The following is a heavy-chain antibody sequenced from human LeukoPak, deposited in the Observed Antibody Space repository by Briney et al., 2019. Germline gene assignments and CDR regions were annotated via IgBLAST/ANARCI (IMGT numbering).Heavy chain of an antibody. CDR2: INKKGGT. J-gene: IGHJ4*02. D-gene: IGHD4-17*01. V-gene: IGHV4-30-4*01. CDR3: AREHKSYGDYPYYFDS. CDR1: SDSISSGDYY. Sequence: PSQTLSLTCTVSSDSISSGDYYWSWIRQPAGKGLEFIGYINKKGGTFYNPSLKSRVSISIDTSKNQFSLKLTSVTAADTAVYFCAREHKSYGDYPYYFDSWGQGTLVTVSS.